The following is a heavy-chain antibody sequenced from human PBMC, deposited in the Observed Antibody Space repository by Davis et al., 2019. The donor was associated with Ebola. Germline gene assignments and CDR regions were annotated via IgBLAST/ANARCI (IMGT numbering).Heavy chain of an antibody. Sequence: SVKVSCKASGGTFSSYAISWVRQAPGQGLEWMGGIIPIFGIANYAQKFQGRVTITADKSTSTAYMELSSLRSEDTAVYYCARVLRSSYGMDVWGQGTTVTVSS. J-gene: IGHJ6*02. D-gene: IGHD3-3*01. V-gene: IGHV1-69*10. CDR2: IIPIFGIA. CDR3: ARVLRSSYGMDV. CDR1: GGTFSSYA.